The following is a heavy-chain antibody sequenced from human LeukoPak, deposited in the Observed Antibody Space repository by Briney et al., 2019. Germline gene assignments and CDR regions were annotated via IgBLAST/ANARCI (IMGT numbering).Heavy chain of an antibody. CDR1: GFTFSSYG. J-gene: IGHJ4*02. CDR2: IRYDGSNK. CDR3: AKAKAYYDFWSTPY. Sequence: GGSLRLSCAASGFTFSSYGMHWVRQAPGKGLEWVAFIRYDGSNKYYADSVKGRFTISRDNSKNTLYLQMNSLRAEDTAVCYCAKAKAYYDFWSTPYWGQGALVTVSS. D-gene: IGHD3-3*01. V-gene: IGHV3-30*02.